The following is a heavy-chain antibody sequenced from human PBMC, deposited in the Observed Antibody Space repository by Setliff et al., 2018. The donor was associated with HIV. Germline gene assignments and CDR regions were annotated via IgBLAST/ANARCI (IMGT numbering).Heavy chain of an antibody. CDR1: GGSISSHYW. D-gene: IGHD3-22*01. Sequence: TLSLTCTVSGGSISSHYWNWIRQPPGKALEWLALIYGNDDKRYSPSLKSRLSITKDTSINQVVLTMTNMDPVDTATYYCAHLDSSGHYFDYWGQGILVTVSS. CDR3: AHLDSSGHYFDY. J-gene: IGHJ4*02. V-gene: IGHV2-5*01. CDR2: IYGNDDK.